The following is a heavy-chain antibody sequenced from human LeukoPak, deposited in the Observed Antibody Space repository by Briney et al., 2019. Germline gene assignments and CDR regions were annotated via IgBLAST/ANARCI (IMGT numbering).Heavy chain of an antibody. Sequence: GTSVKVSCKASGYTFTGYYMHWVRQAPGQGLEWMGWINPNSGGTNCAQKFQGSVTMTRDTSNSTAYTELSRLRSDDTAVYYCARGDSVVVPAAIGAFDIWGQGTMVTVSS. D-gene: IGHD2-2*01. CDR3: ARGDSVVVPAAIGAFDI. CDR2: INPNSGGT. CDR1: GYTFTGYY. J-gene: IGHJ3*02. V-gene: IGHV1-2*02.